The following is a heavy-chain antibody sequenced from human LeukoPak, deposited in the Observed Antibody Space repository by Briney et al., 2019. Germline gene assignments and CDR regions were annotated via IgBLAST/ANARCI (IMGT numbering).Heavy chain of an antibody. Sequence: PGGSLRLSCAASGFTFSSYSMNWVRQAPGKGLEWVSSISDSSTYIFNADPVQGRFTISRDDAKNSLFLQMNSLRVEDTAVYYCAKSARDYSKPDYWGQGTLVTVSS. D-gene: IGHD2-15*01. CDR2: ISDSSTYI. CDR3: AKSARDYSKPDY. J-gene: IGHJ4*02. V-gene: IGHV3-21*01. CDR1: GFTFSSYS.